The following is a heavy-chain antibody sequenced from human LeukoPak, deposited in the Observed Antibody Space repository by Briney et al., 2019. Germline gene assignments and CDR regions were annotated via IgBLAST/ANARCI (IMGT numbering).Heavy chain of an antibody. CDR1: GFSFSTYN. D-gene: IGHD3-22*01. Sequence: GGSLRLSCAASGFSFSTYNMNWVRQAPGKGLEWVGRIKSKTDGGTTDYAAPVKGRFTVSRDDSKNTLYLQMNSLKTEDTAVYHCTTEGGYLVLYYYYYYMDVWGKGTTVTVSS. CDR2: IKSKTDGGTT. V-gene: IGHV3-15*01. CDR3: TTEGGYLVLYYYYYYMDV. J-gene: IGHJ6*03.